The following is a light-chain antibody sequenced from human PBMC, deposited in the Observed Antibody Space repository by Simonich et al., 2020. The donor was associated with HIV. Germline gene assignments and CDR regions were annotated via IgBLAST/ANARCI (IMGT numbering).Light chain of an antibody. CDR3: QQSYSTPYT. J-gene: IGKJ2*01. CDR1: QSISSW. V-gene: IGKV1-39*01. CDR2: GAS. Sequence: DSQMTQSPSTLSASVGDRVTITCRASQSISSWLAWYQQKPGKAPQLLIYGASILQSGVPSRFSGRRSGTDFTLAISNLQPEDFATYYCQQSYSTPYTFGQGTKVEIK.